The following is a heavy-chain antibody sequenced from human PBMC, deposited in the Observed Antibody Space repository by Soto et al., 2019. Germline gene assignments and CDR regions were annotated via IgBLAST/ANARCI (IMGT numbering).Heavy chain of an antibody. CDR3: ASIAVAGPYYYYMDV. J-gene: IGHJ6*03. Sequence: SETLSLTCTVSGGSISSYYWSWIRQPPGKGLEWIGYIYYSGSTNYNPSLKSRVTISVDTSKNRFSLKLSSVTAADTAVYYCASIAVAGPYYYYMDVWGKGTTVTVSS. CDR2: IYYSGST. V-gene: IGHV4-59*08. D-gene: IGHD6-19*01. CDR1: GGSISSYY.